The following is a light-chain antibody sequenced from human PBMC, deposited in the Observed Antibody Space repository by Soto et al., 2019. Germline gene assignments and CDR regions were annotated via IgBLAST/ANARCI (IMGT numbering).Light chain of an antibody. CDR1: SSDVGGYNH. V-gene: IGLV2-14*03. Sequence: QSVLTQPASVSGSPGQSITISCTGTSSDVGGYNHVSWYQPYPGKAPKLIIYDVTNRPSGVSNRFSGSKSGNTASLTISGLQAEDEADYFCSSYTRSTIYVFGTGTKLTVL. J-gene: IGLJ1*01. CDR2: DVT. CDR3: SSYTRSTIYV.